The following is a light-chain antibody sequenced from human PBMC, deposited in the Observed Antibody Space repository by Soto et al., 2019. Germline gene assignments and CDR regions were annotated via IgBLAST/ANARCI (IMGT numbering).Light chain of an antibody. V-gene: IGKV3-11*01. CDR2: EAS. CDR1: QPVGVR. Sequence: EIVLTQSPATLSSSPGERATLSCRASQPVGVRLAWYQHKPGQAPRLIIYEASNRAAGIPARFSGSGSGTDFTLTITSLEPEDFAFYYSHQRQRSPRTFGQGTKVEIE. J-gene: IGKJ1*01. CDR3: HQRQRSPRT.